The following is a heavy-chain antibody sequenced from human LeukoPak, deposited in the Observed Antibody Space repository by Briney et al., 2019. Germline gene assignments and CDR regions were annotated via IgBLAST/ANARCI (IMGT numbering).Heavy chain of an antibody. CDR1: GFTFSSYW. J-gene: IGHJ4*02. D-gene: IGHD2/OR15-2a*01. Sequence: GSLRLSCAASGFTFSSYWMHWVRQVPGKGLVWVSRINSDGTSTTYADSVKGRFTISRDNAKNTLYLQMNSLRAEDTAVYFCARGGLSIMGYWGQGTLVTVSS. CDR3: ARGGLSIMGY. CDR2: INSDGTST. V-gene: IGHV3-74*01.